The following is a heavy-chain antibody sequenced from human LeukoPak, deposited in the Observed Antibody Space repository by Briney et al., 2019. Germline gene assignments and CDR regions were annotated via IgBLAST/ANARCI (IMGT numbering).Heavy chain of an antibody. V-gene: IGHV4-34*01. CDR1: GGSFSGYY. J-gene: IGHJ4*02. Sequence: SETLSLTCAVYGGSFSGYYWSWIRQPPGKGLEWIGEINHSESTNYNPSLKSRVTISVDTSKNQFSLKLSSVTAADTAVYYCARVWYYYGSGSYYKSPYFDYWGQGTLVTVSS. D-gene: IGHD3-10*01. CDR3: ARVWYYYGSGSYYKSPYFDY. CDR2: INHSEST.